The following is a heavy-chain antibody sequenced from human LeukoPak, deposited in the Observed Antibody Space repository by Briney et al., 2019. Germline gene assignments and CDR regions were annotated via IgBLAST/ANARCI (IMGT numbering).Heavy chain of an antibody. D-gene: IGHD6-6*01. V-gene: IGHV3-23*01. CDR2: NSGSGGST. Sequence: GGSLRLSCAASGFTFSSYAMSWVRQAPGKGLEWVSANSGSGGSTYYADSVKGRFTISRDNSKNTLYLQMNSLRAEDTAVYYCANQGDIAARPFDYWGQGTLVTVSS. CDR1: GFTFSSYA. CDR3: ANQGDIAARPFDY. J-gene: IGHJ4*02.